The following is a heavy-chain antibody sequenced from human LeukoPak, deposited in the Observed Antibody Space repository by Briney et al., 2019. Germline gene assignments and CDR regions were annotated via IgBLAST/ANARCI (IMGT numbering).Heavy chain of an antibody. CDR3: VSGQLVDETPYYYYYMDV. CDR2: INPNSGGT. J-gene: IGHJ6*03. CDR1: GYTFTGYY. Sequence: GASVKVSCKASGYTFTGYYMHWVRQAPGQGLEWMGRINPNSGGTNYAQKFQGRVTMTRDTSISTAYMELSRLRSDDTAVYYCVSGQLVDETPYYYYYMDVWGKRTTVTVSS. V-gene: IGHV1-2*06. D-gene: IGHD6-6*01.